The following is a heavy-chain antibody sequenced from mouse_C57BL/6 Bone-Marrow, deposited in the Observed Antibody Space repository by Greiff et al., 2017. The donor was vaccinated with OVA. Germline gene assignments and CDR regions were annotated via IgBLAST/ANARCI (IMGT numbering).Heavy chain of an antibody. D-gene: IGHD1-1*01. Sequence: QVQLQQPGAELVKPGASVKVSCKASGYTFTSYWMHWVKQRPGQGLEWIGRIHPSDSATNYNQKFKGKATLTVDKSSSTAYMQLSSLTSEDSAVYYCEIEVFSTTVVDGYYAMDYWGQGTSVTVSS. CDR1: GYTFTSYW. CDR2: IHPSDSAT. CDR3: EIEVFSTTVVDGYYAMDY. J-gene: IGHJ4*01. V-gene: IGHV1-74*01.